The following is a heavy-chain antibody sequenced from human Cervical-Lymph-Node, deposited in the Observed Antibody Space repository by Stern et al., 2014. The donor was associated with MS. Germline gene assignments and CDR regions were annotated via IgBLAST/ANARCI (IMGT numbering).Heavy chain of an antibody. CDR2: IITIFGTA. V-gene: IGHV1-69*01. CDR3: ASSTTVTSYFDY. Sequence: QMQLVQSGAEAKKPWSSVKVSCKASGGTFSSYAISWVHQAPGQGLEWMGGIITIFGTANYAQKFQGRVTITADESTSTAYMELSSLRSEDTAVYYCASSTTVTSYFDYWGQGTLVTVSS. CDR1: GGTFSSYA. D-gene: IGHD4-17*01. J-gene: IGHJ4*02.